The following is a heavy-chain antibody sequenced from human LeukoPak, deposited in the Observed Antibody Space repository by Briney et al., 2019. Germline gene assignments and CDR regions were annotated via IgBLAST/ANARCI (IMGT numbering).Heavy chain of an antibody. CDR3: ARSYYYDSSGYDEFDY. D-gene: IGHD3-22*01. CDR2: ISSSGSTI. Sequence: GGSLRLSCAASGLTFSSYEMNWVRQAPGKGLEWVSYISSSGSTIYYADSVKGRFTISRDNAKNSLYLQMNSLRAEDTAVYYCARSYYYDSSGYDEFDYWGQGTLVTVSS. CDR1: GLTFSSYE. V-gene: IGHV3-48*03. J-gene: IGHJ4*02.